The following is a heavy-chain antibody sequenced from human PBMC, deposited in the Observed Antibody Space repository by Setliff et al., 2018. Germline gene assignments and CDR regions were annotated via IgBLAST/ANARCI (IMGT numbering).Heavy chain of an antibody. Sequence: PSETLSLTCSVSGGSIISSTYNWGWIRQPPGKGLEWIGSVNYSGTSYYNPSLKSRVTISVDTSQNQFSLKLSSVTAADTAAYYCASHPRVTIFGVVAFDYWGQGILVTVSS. V-gene: IGHV4-39*01. D-gene: IGHD3-3*01. CDR3: ASHPRVTIFGVVAFDY. CDR2: VNYSGTS. CDR1: GGSIISSTYN. J-gene: IGHJ4*02.